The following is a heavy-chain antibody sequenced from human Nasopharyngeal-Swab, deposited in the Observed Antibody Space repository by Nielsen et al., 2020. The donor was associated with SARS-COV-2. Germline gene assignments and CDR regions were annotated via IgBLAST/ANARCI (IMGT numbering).Heavy chain of an antibody. J-gene: IGHJ4*02. CDR3: TKDKRGSWTIDY. CDR1: GFTVSSNY. Sequence: GESLKISCAASGFTVSSNYMSWVRQAPGKGLEWVAAISYDERNKYYADSVKGRFTISRDISRNTLHLQMNSLKGEDTAVYYCTKDKRGSWTIDYWGQGTLVTVPS. CDR2: ISYDERNK. D-gene: IGHD3/OR15-3a*01. V-gene: IGHV3-30*18.